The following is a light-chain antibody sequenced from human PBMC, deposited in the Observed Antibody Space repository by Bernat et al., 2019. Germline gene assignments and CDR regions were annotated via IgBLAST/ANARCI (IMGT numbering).Light chain of an antibody. J-gene: IGKJ2*01. CDR1: QSISSW. Sequence: DIQMTQSPLTLSASVGDRVTISCRARQSISSWLAWYQQKLGQAPKLLIYKASTLESGVTSRFSGSGSGTEFTLTISSLQPEDFGTYYCQQYNGYSRTFGQGTKLEIK. V-gene: IGKV1-5*03. CDR3: QQYNGYSRT. CDR2: KAS.